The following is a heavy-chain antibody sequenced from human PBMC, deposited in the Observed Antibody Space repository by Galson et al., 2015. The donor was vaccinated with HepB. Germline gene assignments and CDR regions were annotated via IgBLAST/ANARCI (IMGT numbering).Heavy chain of an antibody. D-gene: IGHD6-19*01. Sequence: SVKVSCKASGYSFTYYGISWVRQAPGQGLEWMGRIIPILGIANYAQKFQGRVTITADKSTSTAYMELSSLRSEDTAVYYCAREGIAVARAGDYWGQGTLVTVSS. CDR1: GYSFTYYG. CDR2: IIPILGIA. J-gene: IGHJ4*02. CDR3: AREGIAVARAGDY. V-gene: IGHV1-69*04.